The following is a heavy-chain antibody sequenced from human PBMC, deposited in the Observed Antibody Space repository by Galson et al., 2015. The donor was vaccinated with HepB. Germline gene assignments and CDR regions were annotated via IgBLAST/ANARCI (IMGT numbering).Heavy chain of an antibody. CDR3: ARDWLEQQWIRGRDAFDF. CDR2: ISSSSTTI. J-gene: IGHJ3*01. CDR1: GFTFSSYS. V-gene: IGHV3-48*02. D-gene: IGHD1/OR15-1a*01. Sequence: SLRLSCAASGFTFSSYSMNWVRQAPGKGLEWVSYISSSSTTIYYAVSVKGRFTISRDNAKNSLYLQMNSLRDEDTAGYYCARDWLEQQWIRGRDAFDFWGQGTVVTVSS.